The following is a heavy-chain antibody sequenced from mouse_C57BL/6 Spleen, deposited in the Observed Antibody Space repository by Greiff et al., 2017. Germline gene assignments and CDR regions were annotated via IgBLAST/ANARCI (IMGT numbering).Heavy chain of an antibody. V-gene: IGHV14-4*01. D-gene: IGHD1-1*01. J-gene: IGHJ2*01. Sequence: VQLQQSGAELVRPGASVKLSCTASGFNIKDDYMNWVKQRPEQGLEWIGWIDPENGDTEYASKFQGKATIPADTSSNTAYLQLSSLTSEDTAVYYSTNGNPRFDYWGQGTTLTVSS. CDR2: IDPENGDT. CDR3: TNGNPRFDY. CDR1: GFNIKDDY.